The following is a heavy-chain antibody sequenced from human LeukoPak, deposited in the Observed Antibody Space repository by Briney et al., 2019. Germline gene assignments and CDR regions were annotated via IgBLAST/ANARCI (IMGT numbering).Heavy chain of an antibody. J-gene: IGHJ4*02. CDR1: GGSISSSDYY. Sequence: SETLSLTCSVSGGSISSSDYYWAWIRQPPGKGLEWIGNIYYSGNTYYNSSLKSRVTISIDTSKNQFSLWLYSVTAADTAVYYCARDREVGATGYYFDYWGQGTLVTVSS. CDR3: ARDREVGATGYYFDY. D-gene: IGHD1-26*01. V-gene: IGHV4-39*07. CDR2: IYYSGNT.